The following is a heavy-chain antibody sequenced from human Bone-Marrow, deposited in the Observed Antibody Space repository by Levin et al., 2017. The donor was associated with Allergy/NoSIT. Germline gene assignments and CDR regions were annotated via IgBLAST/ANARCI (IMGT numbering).Heavy chain of an antibody. Sequence: PSETLSLTCTVSGGSLTSHYWNWIRQVPGKGLEWIGYIYSSGTTNYNPSLESRVSMSVDTSKNQISLWLNSVTAADTAVYFCARGGRLENVILSHHLDCWGQGTPVSVSS. CDR3: ARGGRLENVILSHHLDC. CDR1: GGSLTSHY. J-gene: IGHJ4*02. CDR2: IYSSGTT. V-gene: IGHV4-59*11. D-gene: IGHD6-19*01.